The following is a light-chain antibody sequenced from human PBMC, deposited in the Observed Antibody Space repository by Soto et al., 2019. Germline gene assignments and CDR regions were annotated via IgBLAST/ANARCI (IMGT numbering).Light chain of an antibody. V-gene: IGKV1-39*01. Sequence: DIQMTQSPSSLSASVGDRVTITCRASQSIGSYLSWYQQKPGKAPKLLINIASTLQSGVPSRFSGSGSGTDFTLAISSLQPEDVATYYCQQSSSTPQTFGGGTMVEIK. CDR3: QQSSSTPQT. J-gene: IGKJ4*01. CDR2: IAS. CDR1: QSIGSY.